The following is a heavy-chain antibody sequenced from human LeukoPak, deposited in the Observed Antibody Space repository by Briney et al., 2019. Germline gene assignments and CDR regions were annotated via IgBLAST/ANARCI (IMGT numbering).Heavy chain of an antibody. V-gene: IGHV4-34*01. Sequence: SETLSLTCAVYGGSFSGYYWSWIRQPPGKGLEWIGEINHSGSTNYNPSLKSRVTISVDTSKNQFSLKLSSVTAADTAVYYCARGHNWNAQHFDYWGQGTLVTVSS. CDR1: GGSFSGYY. D-gene: IGHD1-20*01. CDR2: INHSGST. CDR3: ARGHNWNAQHFDY. J-gene: IGHJ4*02.